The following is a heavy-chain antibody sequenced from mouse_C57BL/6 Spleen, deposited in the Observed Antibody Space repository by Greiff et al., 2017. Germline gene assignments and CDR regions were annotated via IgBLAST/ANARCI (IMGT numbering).Heavy chain of an antibody. CDR3: AKKGTDAGFAY. CDR2: IWRGGST. CDR1: GFSLTSYG. Sequence: VLRVASGPGLVQPSQSLSITCTVSGFSLTSYGVHWVRQSPGKGLEWLGVIWRGGSTDYNAALLSRMSITKDNSKRQVFFQMNSLRADDTAIYCCAKKGTDAGFAYWGQGTLVTVSA. D-gene: IGHD2-14*01. V-gene: IGHV2-5*01. J-gene: IGHJ3*01.